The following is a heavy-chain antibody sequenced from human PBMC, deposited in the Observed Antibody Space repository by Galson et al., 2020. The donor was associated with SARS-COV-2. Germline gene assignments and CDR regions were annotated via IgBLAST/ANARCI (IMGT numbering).Heavy chain of an antibody. J-gene: IGHJ6*02. CDR2: IRNKANSFTT. Sequence: GGSLRLSCVASGFTFSDRYMDWVRQAPGKGLEWVGRIRNKANSFTTEYAASVKGRFTISRDDSKTSLYLQMNTLKTKDTAVYYCARVAAQDSRYSNRYYFYALDVWGQGTTVTVSS. V-gene: IGHV3-72*01. CDR3: ARVAAQDSRYSNRYYFYALDV. CDR1: GFTFSDRY. D-gene: IGHD4-4*01.